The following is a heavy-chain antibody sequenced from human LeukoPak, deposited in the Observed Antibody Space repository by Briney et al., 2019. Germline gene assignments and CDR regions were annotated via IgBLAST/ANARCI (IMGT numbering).Heavy chain of an antibody. D-gene: IGHD2-2*01. CDR1: GFTLSSYA. J-gene: IGHJ4*02. Sequence: GGSLRLSCAASGFTLSSYAMSWVRQAPGKGLEWVSAISGSGGSTYYADSVKGRFTISRDNSKNTLYLQMNSLRAEDTAVYYCAKDPHAKVVPAAIVYWGQGTLVTVSS. CDR2: ISGSGGST. CDR3: AKDPHAKVVPAAIVY. V-gene: IGHV3-23*01.